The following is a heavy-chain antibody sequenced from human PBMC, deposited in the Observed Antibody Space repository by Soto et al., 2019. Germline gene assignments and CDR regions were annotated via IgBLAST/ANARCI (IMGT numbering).Heavy chain of an antibody. CDR3: ARDAILCSGGRCYGVPRDV. J-gene: IGHJ6*04. V-gene: IGHV3-66*01. Sequence: EVQLVESGGGLVQPGGSLRLSCAASGFTVSSKYMSWVRQAPGKGLEWVSLIQSGGTTYYADSVKGRFTISRDSSKNMLHLQMDSLRAEDTAVYYCARDAILCSGGRCYGVPRDVGGKWTAVTVSS. CDR2: IQSGGTT. CDR1: GFTVSSKY. D-gene: IGHD2-15*01.